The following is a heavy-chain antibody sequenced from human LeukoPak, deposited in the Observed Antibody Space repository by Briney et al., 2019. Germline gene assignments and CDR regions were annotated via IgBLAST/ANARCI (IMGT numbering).Heavy chain of an antibody. Sequence: SETLSLTCTVSGGSISSSSYYWGWIRQPPGKGLEWIGSIYYSGSTYYNPSLKSRVTISVDTSKNQFSLKLSSVTAADTAVYYCARDQHGGNSPYFDYWGQGTLVTVSS. D-gene: IGHD4-23*01. CDR1: GGSISSSSYY. CDR3: ARDQHGGNSPYFDY. J-gene: IGHJ4*02. V-gene: IGHV4-39*07. CDR2: IYYSGST.